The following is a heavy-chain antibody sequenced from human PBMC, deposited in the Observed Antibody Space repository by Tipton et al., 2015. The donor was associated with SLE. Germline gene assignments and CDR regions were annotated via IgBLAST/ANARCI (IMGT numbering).Heavy chain of an antibody. V-gene: IGHV3-23*01. CDR3: ARGSGFDS. CDR1: GFTFSNYA. Sequence: GSLRLSCAASGFTFSNYAMSWVRQAPGRGLEWVSGISISGGGTYYADSVKGRFTVSRDSSRSSLYLQMNSLRAEDTAVYYCARGSGFDSWGQGTLVTVSS. CDR2: ISISGGGT. J-gene: IGHJ4*02.